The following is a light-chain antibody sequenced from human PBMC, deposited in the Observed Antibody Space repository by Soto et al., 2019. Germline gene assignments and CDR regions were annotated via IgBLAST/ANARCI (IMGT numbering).Light chain of an antibody. Sequence: VVMTQSPMSLPVTLGQPASISCTSSQSLVYRDGNTYLNWFHQRPGQPPRRLIYKVSNRDSGVPDRFSGSGADSDFTLNISRVAAEDVGLYYCMQGSHWPYTFGQGTKLEIK. CDR1: QSLVYRDGNTY. CDR2: KVS. CDR3: MQGSHWPYT. J-gene: IGKJ2*01. V-gene: IGKV2-30*01.